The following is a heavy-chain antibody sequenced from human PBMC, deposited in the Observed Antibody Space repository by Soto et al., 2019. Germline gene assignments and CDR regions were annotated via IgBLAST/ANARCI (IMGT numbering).Heavy chain of an antibody. CDR2: INQSGNT. Sequence: QVQLQQWGAGLLKSSETLSLTCAVSGGSFSDYYWSWIRQSPGKGLEWIGEINQSGNTNYNPSLKSRVSISIDPSENHVSLTRSSVTAADTAVYYCATPPPAPGYCINVVYGGTTTFAFWGQGTVVTVSS. CDR3: ATPPPAPGYCINVVYGGTTTFAF. D-gene: IGHD2-8*01. CDR1: GGSFSDYY. J-gene: IGHJ3*01. V-gene: IGHV4-34*01.